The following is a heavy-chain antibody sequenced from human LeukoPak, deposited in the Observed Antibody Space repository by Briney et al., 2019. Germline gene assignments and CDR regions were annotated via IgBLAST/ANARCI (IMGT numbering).Heavy chain of an antibody. CDR2: IYHSGST. CDR1: GYSISSGYY. Sequence: PSETLSLTCTVSGYSISSGYYWGWIRQPPGKGLEWIGSIYHSGSTYYNPSLKSRVTISVGTSKNQFSLKLSSVTAADTAVYYCARDNLYGSGSYRDAFDIWGQGTMVTVSS. CDR3: ARDNLYGSGSYRDAFDI. V-gene: IGHV4-38-2*02. J-gene: IGHJ3*02. D-gene: IGHD3-10*01.